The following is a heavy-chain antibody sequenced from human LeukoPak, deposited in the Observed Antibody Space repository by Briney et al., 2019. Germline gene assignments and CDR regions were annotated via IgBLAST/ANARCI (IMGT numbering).Heavy chain of an antibody. CDR1: GFTFSTYG. J-gene: IGHJ6*03. CDR3: ARCSGGTCFPRGYMDV. CDR2: IWYDGSNN. V-gene: IGHV3-33*01. Sequence: QPGGSLRLSCAASGFTFSTYGMHWVRQAPGKGLEWVAAIWYDGSNNYYADSVKGRFTISRDNSKNTLYLQMNSLRAEDTAVYCCARCSGGTCFPRGYMDVWGKGTTVTVSS. D-gene: IGHD2-15*01.